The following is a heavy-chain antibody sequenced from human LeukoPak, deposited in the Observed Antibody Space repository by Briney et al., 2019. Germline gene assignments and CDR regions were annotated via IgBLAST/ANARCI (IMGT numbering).Heavy chain of an antibody. D-gene: IGHD6-13*01. CDR3: ARHSRHLAATATMGYFDL. CDR2: IYTSGGT. J-gene: IGHJ4*02. Sequence: SETLSLTCTVSGGSISDYYWTWIRQPAGKGLEWIGRIYTSGGTNYNPSLKSRVTMSVDTSKNQFSLKLSSVTAADTAVYYCARHSRHLAATATMGYFDLWGQGTLVTVSS. CDR1: GGSISDYY. V-gene: IGHV4-4*07.